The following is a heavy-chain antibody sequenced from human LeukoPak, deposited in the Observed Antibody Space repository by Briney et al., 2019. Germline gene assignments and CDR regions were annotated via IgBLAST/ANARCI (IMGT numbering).Heavy chain of an antibody. J-gene: IGHJ6*03. Sequence: GGSLRLSCAASGFTFSSYGMSWVRQAPGKGLEWVSAISGSGGSTYYADSVKGRFTISRDNSKNTLYLQMNSLRAEDTAVYYCATSLAGNYYYYYMDVWGKGTTVTISS. CDR2: ISGSGGST. V-gene: IGHV3-23*01. CDR1: GFTFSSYG. D-gene: IGHD6-19*01. CDR3: ATSLAGNYYYYYMDV.